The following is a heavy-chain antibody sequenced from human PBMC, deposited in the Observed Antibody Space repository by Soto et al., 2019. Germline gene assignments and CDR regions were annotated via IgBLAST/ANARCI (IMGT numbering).Heavy chain of an antibody. CDR1: GGSISSSSYY. Sequence: QLQLQESGPGLVKPSETLSLTCTVSGGSISSSSYYWGWIRQPPGKGLEWIGSIYYSGSTYYNPSLKIRVTISVDTSKNQFALKLSSVTAADTAVYYCARQTYGVSDYWGQGTLVTVSS. V-gene: IGHV4-39*01. D-gene: IGHD3-3*01. J-gene: IGHJ4*02. CDR2: IYYSGST. CDR3: ARQTYGVSDY.